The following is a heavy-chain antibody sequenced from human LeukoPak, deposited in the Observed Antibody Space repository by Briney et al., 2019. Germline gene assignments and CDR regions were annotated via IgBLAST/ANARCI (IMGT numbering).Heavy chain of an antibody. Sequence: GGSLRLSCVASGFTFRTYWMHWVRQVPGKGPVWLSRINPDGSSTTYADSVKGRFTISRDNSKNTLYLQMNSLRAEDTAVYYCARPLMYYYGSETYFWFDPWGQGTLVTVSS. D-gene: IGHD3-10*01. V-gene: IGHV3-74*01. CDR3: ARPLMYYYGSETYFWFDP. CDR2: INPDGSST. CDR1: GFTFRTYW. J-gene: IGHJ5*02.